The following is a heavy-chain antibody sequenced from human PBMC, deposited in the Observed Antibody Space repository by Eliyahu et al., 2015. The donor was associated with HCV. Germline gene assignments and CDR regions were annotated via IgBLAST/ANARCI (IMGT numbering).Heavy chain of an antibody. D-gene: IGHD2-15*01. CDR2: INPSGGST. Sequence: QVQLVQSGAEVKNPGASVKVSCKASGYTFTRYYLXWVRQAPGQGLEWMGIINPSGGSTSYAQKLQGRVTMTRDTSTSTVYMELSSLRSEDTAVYYCARDPGDCSGGSCYPMGAIDIWGQGTMVTVSS. J-gene: IGHJ3*02. CDR3: ARDPGDCSGGSCYPMGAIDI. CDR1: GYTFTRYY. V-gene: IGHV1-46*04.